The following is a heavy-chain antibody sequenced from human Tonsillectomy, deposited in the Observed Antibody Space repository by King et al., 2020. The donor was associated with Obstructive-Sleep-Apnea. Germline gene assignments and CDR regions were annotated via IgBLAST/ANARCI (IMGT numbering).Heavy chain of an antibody. Sequence: QLVQSGAEVKRPGASVKVSCKASGYTFTGYYIHWVRQAPGQGLEWMGWISPNSGATKYAQKFQDRVTMTRDTSISTAYMDLSRLRSEDTAMYYCVRDMSAYESTSPAYRGQGTLVTVSS. V-gene: IGHV1-2*02. J-gene: IGHJ4*02. CDR1: GYTFTGYY. CDR2: ISPNSGAT. D-gene: IGHD3-22*01. CDR3: VRDMSAYESTSPAY.